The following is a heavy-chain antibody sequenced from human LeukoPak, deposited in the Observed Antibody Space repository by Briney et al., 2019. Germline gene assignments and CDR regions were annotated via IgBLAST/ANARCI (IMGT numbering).Heavy chain of an antibody. CDR2: ISSSSSDI. Sequence: GGSLRLSCAASGFTFSSYSMNWVRQAPGKGLEWVSSISSSSSDIYYADSVKGRFTISRDNAKNSLFLQMNNLRAEDTAVYYCARAAAGNRGWDWYYFDYWGQGTLVSVSS. CDR3: ARAAAGNRGWDWYYFDY. CDR1: GFTFSSYS. D-gene: IGHD6-13*01. J-gene: IGHJ4*02. V-gene: IGHV3-21*01.